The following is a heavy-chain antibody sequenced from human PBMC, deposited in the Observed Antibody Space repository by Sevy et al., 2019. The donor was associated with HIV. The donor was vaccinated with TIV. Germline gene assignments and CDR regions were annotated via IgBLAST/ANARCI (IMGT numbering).Heavy chain of an antibody. D-gene: IGHD1-26*01. J-gene: IGHJ4*02. V-gene: IGHV3-11*06. Sequence: GGSLRLSCAASGFTFSDYYMSWIRQAPGKGLERVSYISSSSSYTNYADSVKGRFTISRDNAKNSLYLQMNSLRAEDTAVYYSAKKSLVGATRSTYFDYLCQGTLVTVSS. CDR2: ISSSSSYT. CDR3: AKKSLVGATRSTYFDY. CDR1: GFTFSDYY.